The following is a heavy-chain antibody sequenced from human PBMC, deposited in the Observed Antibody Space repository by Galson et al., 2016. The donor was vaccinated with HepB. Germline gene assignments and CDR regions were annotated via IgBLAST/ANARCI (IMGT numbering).Heavy chain of an antibody. D-gene: IGHD3-10*01. CDR1: QLTCNNYF. CDR2: INRDGSEK. V-gene: IGHV3-7*04. Sequence: SLRLSCAVSQLTCNNYFMTWVRQAPGKGLEWVANINRDGSEKNYVDSVKGRFTISRDNAKNSLYLQMNSLRAEDTAMYYCARHVVNTMVDPWGQGTLVTVSS. J-gene: IGHJ5*02. CDR3: ARHVVNTMVDP.